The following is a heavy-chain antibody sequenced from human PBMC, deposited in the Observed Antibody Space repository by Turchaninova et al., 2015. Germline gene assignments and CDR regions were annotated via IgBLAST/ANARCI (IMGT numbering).Heavy chain of an antibody. CDR3: ARHAFVGAARVTYNWFDL. CDR1: GYTFKTYV. J-gene: IGHJ5*02. CDR2: IYPGHSDT. D-gene: IGHD2-21*02. Sequence: EVQLVQSGPEVKKHGESLKISCAGSGYTFKTYVCAWVRQVPGKGQEWLGIIYPGHSDTRYSSDTRSSPAFQGQVTISADTSINTAYLQWSSLKASDTAVYYCARHAFVGAARVTYNWFDLWGQGTLVTVSA. V-gene: IGHV5-51*01.